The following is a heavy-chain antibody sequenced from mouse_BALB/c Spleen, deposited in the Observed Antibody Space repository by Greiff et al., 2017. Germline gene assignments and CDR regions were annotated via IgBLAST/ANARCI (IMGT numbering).Heavy chain of an antibody. D-gene: IGHD1-1*01. CDR3: ARDTTDYYYAMDY. V-gene: IGHV5-9-4*01. CDR2: ISSGGSYT. J-gene: IGHJ4*01. Sequence: EVKLMESGGGLVKPGGSLKLSCAASGFTFSSYAMSWVRQSPEKRLEWVAEISSGGSYTYYPDTVTGRFTISRDNAKNTLYLEMSSLRSEDTAMYYCARDTTDYYYAMDYWGQGTSVTVSS. CDR1: GFTFSSYA.